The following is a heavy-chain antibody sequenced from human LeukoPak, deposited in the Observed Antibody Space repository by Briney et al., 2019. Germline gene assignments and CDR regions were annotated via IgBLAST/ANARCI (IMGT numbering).Heavy chain of an antibody. Sequence: GGSLRLSCAASGFTFSSYTMNWVRQAPGKGLEWVSSISGSSIYIYYADSAKGRFTISRDNAKNSLYLRMNSLRAEDTAVYYCAKDRGVGATTPAGGDYWGQGTLVTVSS. CDR2: ISGSSIYI. CDR1: GFTFSSYT. CDR3: AKDRGVGATTPAGGDY. J-gene: IGHJ4*02. V-gene: IGHV3-21*04. D-gene: IGHD1-26*01.